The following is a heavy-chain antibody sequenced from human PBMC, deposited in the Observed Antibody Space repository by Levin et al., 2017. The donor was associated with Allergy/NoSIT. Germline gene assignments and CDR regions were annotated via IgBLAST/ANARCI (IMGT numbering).Heavy chain of an antibody. D-gene: IGHD2/OR15-2a*01. CDR2: INWNGGST. CDR3: ARHRFTMNIHDGFDI. V-gene: IGHV3-20*01. J-gene: IGHJ3*02. Sequence: RHGESLKISCAASGFTFDDYGMSWVRQAPGKGLEWVSGINWNGGSTGYADSVKGRLTISRDNAKNSLYLQMNSLRAEDTALYHCARHRFTMNIHDGFDIWGQGTMVIVSS. CDR1: GFTFDDYG.